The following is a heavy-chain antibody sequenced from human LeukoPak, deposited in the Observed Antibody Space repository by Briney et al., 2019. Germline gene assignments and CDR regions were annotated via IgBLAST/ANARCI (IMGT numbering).Heavy chain of an antibody. CDR3: AKKTNGGIVVKFLDTDY. CDR1: GFTFSSYA. V-gene: IGHV3-23*01. Sequence: HPGGSLRLSCAASGFTFSSYAMSWVRQAPGKGLEWVSAISGSGGSTYYADSVKGRFTISRDNSKNTLYLQMNSLRAEDTAVYYCAKKTNGGIVVKFLDTDYWGQGTLVTVSS. D-gene: IGHD3-22*01. CDR2: ISGSGGST. J-gene: IGHJ4*02.